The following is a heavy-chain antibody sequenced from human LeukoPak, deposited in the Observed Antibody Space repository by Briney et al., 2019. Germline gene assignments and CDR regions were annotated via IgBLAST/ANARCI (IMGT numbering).Heavy chain of an antibody. CDR3: ALSYTSNWYYFDF. Sequence: GESLKISCKGSGYSFTSYWIGWVRQMPGKGLEWMAIIYPAESATRYNPSFEGQVTISVDKSISTAYLQWSSLRASDTAMYFCALSYTSNWYYFDFWGRGTLVTVSS. CDR2: IYPAESAT. V-gene: IGHV5-51*01. J-gene: IGHJ4*02. D-gene: IGHD6-13*01. CDR1: GYSFTSYW.